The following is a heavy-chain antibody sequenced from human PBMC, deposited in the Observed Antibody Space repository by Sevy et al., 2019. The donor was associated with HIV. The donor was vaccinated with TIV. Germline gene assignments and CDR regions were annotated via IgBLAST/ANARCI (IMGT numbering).Heavy chain of an antibody. V-gene: IGHV3-11*06. CDR1: GFTFSDYY. J-gene: IGHJ4*02. Sequence: GGSLRLSCAASGFTFSDYYMSWIRQAPGKGLEWVSYISSSSSYTNYADSVKGRFTISRDNAKNSLYLQMNSLGAEDTAVYYCARVQGIAARPDYYFDYWGQGTLVTVSS. CDR3: ARVQGIAARPDYYFDY. CDR2: ISSSSSYT. D-gene: IGHD6-6*01.